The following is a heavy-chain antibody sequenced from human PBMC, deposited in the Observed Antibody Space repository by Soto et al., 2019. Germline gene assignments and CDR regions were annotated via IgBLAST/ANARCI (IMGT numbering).Heavy chain of an antibody. J-gene: IGHJ1*01. D-gene: IGHD2-15*01. CDR2: IIPIFGTA. CDR1: GGTFSSYA. CDR3: ARVKGYCSGGSCYGYFQH. V-gene: IGHV1-69*13. Sequence: ASVKVSCKASGGTFSSYAISRVRQAPGQGLEWMGGIIPIFGTANYAQKFQGRVTITADESTSTAYMELSSLRSEDTAVYYCARVKGYCSGGSCYGYFQHWGQGTLVTVSS.